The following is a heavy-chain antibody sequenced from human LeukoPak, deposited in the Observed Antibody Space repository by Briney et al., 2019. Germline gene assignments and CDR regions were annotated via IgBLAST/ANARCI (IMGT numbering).Heavy chain of an antibody. D-gene: IGHD3-22*01. CDR3: AKDLYDSSGADAFDI. Sequence: GGSLRLSCAASGFTFGSYAMSWVREAPGKGLEWVSAISGSGGSTYYADSVKGRFTISRDNSKNTLYLQMNSLRAEDTAVYYCAKDLYDSSGADAFDIWGQGTMVTVSS. CDR2: ISGSGGST. CDR1: GFTFGSYA. J-gene: IGHJ3*02. V-gene: IGHV3-23*01.